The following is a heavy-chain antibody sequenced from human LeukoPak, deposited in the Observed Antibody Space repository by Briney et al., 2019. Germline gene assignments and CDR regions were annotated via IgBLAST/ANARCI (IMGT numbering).Heavy chain of an antibody. CDR3: ARDWGMELELQIRFDY. Sequence: GGSLRLSCAASGFTFSDYYMSWIRQAPGKGLEWVSYISSSGSTIYYADSVRGRFTISRDNAKNSLYLQMNSLRAEDTAVYYCARDWGMELELQIRFDYWGQGTLVTVSS. V-gene: IGHV3-11*04. CDR2: ISSSGSTI. J-gene: IGHJ4*02. CDR1: GFTFSDYY. D-gene: IGHD1-7*01.